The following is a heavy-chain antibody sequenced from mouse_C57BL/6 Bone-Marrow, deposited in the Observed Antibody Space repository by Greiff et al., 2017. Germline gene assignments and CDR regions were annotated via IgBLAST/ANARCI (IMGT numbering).Heavy chain of an antibody. J-gene: IGHJ2*01. CDR3: ARTYYFDD. V-gene: IGHV1-81*01. Sequence: QLQQSGAELARPGASAKMSCKASGYTFTSYGISWVKQRTGQGLEWIGEIYSRSGNTFYNDKFKRKATLTADKTSSTAYLELRSLTSEDSAVYFCARTYYFDDWGQGTTLTVSS. CDR2: IYSRSGNT. CDR1: GYTFTSYG.